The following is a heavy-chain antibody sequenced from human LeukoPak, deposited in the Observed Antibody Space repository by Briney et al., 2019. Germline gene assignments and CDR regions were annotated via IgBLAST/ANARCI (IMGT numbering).Heavy chain of an antibody. CDR2: ISSNGGST. V-gene: IGHV3-64*01. D-gene: IGHD2-15*01. J-gene: IGHJ6*03. CDR1: GFTSSSYA. Sequence: GGSLRLSCAASGFTSSSYAMHWVRQAPGKGLEYVSAISSNGGSTYYANSVKGRFTISRDNSKNTLYLQMGSLRAEDMAVYYCARSRGTHYYYYYMDVWGKGTTVTVS. CDR3: ARSRGTHYYYYYMDV.